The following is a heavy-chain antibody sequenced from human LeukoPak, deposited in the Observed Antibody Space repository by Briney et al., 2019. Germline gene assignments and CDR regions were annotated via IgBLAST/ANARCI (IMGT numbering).Heavy chain of an antibody. J-gene: IGHJ4*02. CDR1: GFTFSSYG. Sequence: GGSLRXSCAASGFTFSSYGMHWVRQVQGKGVEGVSYISSSSSTIYYADSVEGRFTISRENAKNSLYLQMNSLRAEDTAVYYCAREAARRGFDYWGQGTLVTVSS. CDR3: AREAARRGFDY. CDR2: ISSSSSTI. V-gene: IGHV3-48*01. D-gene: IGHD6-6*01.